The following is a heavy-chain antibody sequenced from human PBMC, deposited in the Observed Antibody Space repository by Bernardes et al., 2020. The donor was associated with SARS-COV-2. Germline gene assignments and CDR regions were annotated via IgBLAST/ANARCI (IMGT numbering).Heavy chain of an antibody. D-gene: IGHD2-2*01. J-gene: IGHJ4*02. CDR1: GFTFSDYS. CDR2: ISSSTSYT. V-gene: IGHV3-11*06. CDR3: ARACGSSTSCYVGGGGDY. Sequence: LRLSCAASGFTFSDYSMSWIRQAPGKGLECVSYISSSTSYTNYADSVKGRFTISRDNAKNSLYLQMNSLRAEDTAVYYCARACGSSTSCYVGGGGDYWGQGTLVTVSS.